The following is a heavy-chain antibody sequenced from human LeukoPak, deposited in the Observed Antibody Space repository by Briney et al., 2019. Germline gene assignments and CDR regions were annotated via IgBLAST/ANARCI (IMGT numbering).Heavy chain of an antibody. CDR3: GKVAGVAGTLYGAFDI. D-gene: IGHD6-19*01. J-gene: IGHJ3*02. CDR1: GFTFSSYE. Sequence: PGGSLRLSCAASGFTFSSYEMTWVRQAPGKGLEWVSYISSSGNTIYYADSVKGRFTISRDRSKNSLYLQMNSLRIEDTALYYCGKVAGVAGTLYGAFDIWGQGTMVTVSS. V-gene: IGHV3-48*03. CDR2: ISSSGNTI.